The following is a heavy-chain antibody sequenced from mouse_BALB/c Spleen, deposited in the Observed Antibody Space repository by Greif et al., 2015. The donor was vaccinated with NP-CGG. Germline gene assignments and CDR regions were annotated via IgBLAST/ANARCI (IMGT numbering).Heavy chain of an antibody. V-gene: IGHV14-3*02. CDR3: ASDVGFAY. CDR2: IDPANGNT. Sequence: VQLQQSGAELVKPGASVKLSCTASGFNIKDTYMHWVKQRPEQGLEWIGRIDPANGNTKYDPKFQGKATITADTSSNPAYLQLSSLTSEDTAVYYCASDVGFAYWGQGTLVTVSA. CDR1: GFNIKDTY. J-gene: IGHJ3*01.